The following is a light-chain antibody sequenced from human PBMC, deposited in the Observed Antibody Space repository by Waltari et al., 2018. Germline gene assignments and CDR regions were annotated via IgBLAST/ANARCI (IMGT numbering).Light chain of an antibody. V-gene: IGKV3-20*01. CDR2: DAS. Sequence: SCRASQIVSRTVAWYQQKPGQAPRLLIYDASSRATGIPDRFSGSGSGTDFSLTITRLEPEDFAVYYCQHYVSLPVTFGQGTKVEIK. CDR3: QHYVSLPVT. CDR1: QIVSRTV. J-gene: IGKJ1*01.